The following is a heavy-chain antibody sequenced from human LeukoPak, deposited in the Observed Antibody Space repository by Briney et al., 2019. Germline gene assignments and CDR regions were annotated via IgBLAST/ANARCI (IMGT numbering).Heavy chain of an antibody. V-gene: IGHV4-59*01. CDR2: IYYSGST. J-gene: IGHJ4*01. Sequence: SETLSLTCTVSGGSINSYYWSWIREPPGKGLEWIGYIYYSGSTNYNPSLKSRVTISRDTSKNQFSLKLRSVTAADTAVYYCTSGGMVSGDYWGHGTLVTVSS. D-gene: IGHD2-8*01. CDR3: TSGGMVSGDY. CDR1: GGSINSYY.